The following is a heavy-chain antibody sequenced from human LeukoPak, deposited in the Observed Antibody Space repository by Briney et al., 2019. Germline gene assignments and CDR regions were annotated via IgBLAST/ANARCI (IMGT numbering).Heavy chain of an antibody. CDR1: GFTFSSYP. Sequence: GGSLRLPCAASGFTFSSYPMTWVRQAPGEGLEWVSGIGGSSGKIFYADSVKGRFTISRDNSKNTLYLQMNTLRAEDTAIYFCAKQPYQYVSGSPSWLDPWGQGTLVTVSS. V-gene: IGHV3-23*01. D-gene: IGHD3-10*01. CDR3: AKQPYQYVSGSPSWLDP. J-gene: IGHJ5*02. CDR2: IGGSSGKI.